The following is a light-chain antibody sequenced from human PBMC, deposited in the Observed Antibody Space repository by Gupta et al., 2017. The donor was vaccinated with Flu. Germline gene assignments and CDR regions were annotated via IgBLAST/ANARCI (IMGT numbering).Light chain of an antibody. Sequence: SVTNSGGGTSSDIDIYNSVAWYQRPQGTASTLMVYEVANRPSGVPNRLSGSKSGNTAALTITGRKQAVEADYYCSLDTSSGTVVFGGGTKLTVL. CDR1: SSDIDIYNS. CDR3: SLDTSSGTVV. CDR2: EVA. V-gene: IGLV2-18*01. J-gene: IGLJ2*01.